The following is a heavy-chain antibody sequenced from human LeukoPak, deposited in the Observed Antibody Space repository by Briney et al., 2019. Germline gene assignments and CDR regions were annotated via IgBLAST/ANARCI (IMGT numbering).Heavy chain of an antibody. D-gene: IGHD3-22*01. CDR2: IYYSGST. J-gene: IGHJ5*02. V-gene: IGHV4-59*08. Sequence: KPSETLSPTCTVSGGSISSYYWSWIRQPPGKGLEWIGYIYYSGSTNYNPSLKSRVTISVDTSKNQFSLKLSSVTAADTAVYYCARVIVDRGFDPWGQGTLVTVSS. CDR1: GGSISSYY. CDR3: ARVIVDRGFDP.